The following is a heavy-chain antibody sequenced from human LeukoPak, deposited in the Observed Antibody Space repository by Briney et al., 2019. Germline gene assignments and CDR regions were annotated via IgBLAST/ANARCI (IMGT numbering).Heavy chain of an antibody. V-gene: IGHV3-66*02. CDR3: AGRRVLDASFDY. D-gene: IGHD3-16*01. J-gene: IGHJ4*02. Sequence: PGGSLRLSCAASGFTVSNNYMSWVRQAPGKGLEWVSVIYSGDNTYYVESVKGRFTISRDNSKNTLFLHMNRLRAEDTAVYYCAGRRVLDASFDYWGQGTLVTVSS. CDR2: IYSGDNT. CDR1: GFTVSNNY.